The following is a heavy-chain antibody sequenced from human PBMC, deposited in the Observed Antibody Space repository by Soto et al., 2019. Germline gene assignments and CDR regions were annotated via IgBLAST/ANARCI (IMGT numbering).Heavy chain of an antibody. D-gene: IGHD1-26*01. Sequence: GGSLRLSCAASGFTFSSYAMSWVRQAPGKGLEWVSGISGSGDSTYYADSVKGRFTISRDNSKNTLYLQMNSLRAGDTAVYYCAILLYYYYGMDVWGQGTTVTVSS. V-gene: IGHV3-23*01. J-gene: IGHJ6*02. CDR3: AILLYYYYGMDV. CDR2: ISGSGDST. CDR1: GFTFSSYA.